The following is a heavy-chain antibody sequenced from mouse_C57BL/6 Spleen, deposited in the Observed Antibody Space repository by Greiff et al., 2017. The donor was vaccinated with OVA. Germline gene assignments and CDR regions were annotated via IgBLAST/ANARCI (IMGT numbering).Heavy chain of an antibody. V-gene: IGHV5-4*03. CDR2: ISDGGSYT. J-gene: IGHJ3*01. D-gene: IGHD4-1*01. Sequence: DVMLVESGGGLVKPGGSLKLSCAASGFTFSSYAMSWVRQTPEKRLEWVATISDGGSYTYYPDNVKGRFTISRDNAKNNLYLQMSHLKSEDTAMYYCARGDWDVGFAYWGQGTLVTVSA. CDR3: ARGDWDVGFAY. CDR1: GFTFSSYA.